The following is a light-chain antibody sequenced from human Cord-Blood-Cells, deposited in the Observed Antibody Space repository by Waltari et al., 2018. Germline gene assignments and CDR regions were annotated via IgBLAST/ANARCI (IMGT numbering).Light chain of an antibody. J-gene: IGLJ3*02. CDR2: DVS. CDR1: SSDVGGYHY. V-gene: IGLV2-14*03. Sequence: QSALTQPASVSGSPGQSITISCTGTSSDVGGYHYVSWYQQHPGKAPKLMIYDVSNRPPVFSNRFAGSKSGNTASLTISGLQAEDEADYYCSSYTSSSTWVFGGGTKLTVL. CDR3: SSYTSSSTWV.